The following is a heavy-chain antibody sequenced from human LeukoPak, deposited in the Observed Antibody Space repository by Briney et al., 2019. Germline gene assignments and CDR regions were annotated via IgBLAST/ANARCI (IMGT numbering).Heavy chain of an antibody. CDR3: ARKVLGEWLLGEAFDI. D-gene: IGHD3-3*01. CDR1: GGTFSSYT. CDR2: IIPILGIA. V-gene: IGHV1-69*02. J-gene: IGHJ3*02. Sequence: SVKVSCKASGGTFSSYTISWVRQAPGQGLEWMGRIIPILGIANYTQKFQGRVTITADKSTSTAYMELSSLRSEDTAVYYCARKVLGEWLLGEAFDIWGQGTMVTVSS.